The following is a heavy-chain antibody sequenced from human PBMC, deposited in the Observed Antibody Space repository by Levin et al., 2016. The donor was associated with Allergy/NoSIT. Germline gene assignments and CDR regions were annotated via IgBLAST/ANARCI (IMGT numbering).Heavy chain of an antibody. V-gene: IGHV4-59*01. J-gene: IGHJ4*02. D-gene: IGHD3-22*01. Sequence: SETLSLTCTVSAGSISSYFWNWMRQPPGKGLEWIGYIHNSGTTNYNPSLKSRVTISLDTSKNQFSLKLRSVTAADTAVYYCARDGFSDSTGLSFDYWGQGTLVTVSS. CDR2: IHNSGTT. CDR3: ARDGFSDSTGLSFDY. CDR1: AGSISSYF.